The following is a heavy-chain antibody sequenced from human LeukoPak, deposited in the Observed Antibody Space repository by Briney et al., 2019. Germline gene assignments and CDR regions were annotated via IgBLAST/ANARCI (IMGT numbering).Heavy chain of an antibody. D-gene: IGHD2-21*01. CDR3: TRGEGATVINYRFDL. CDR1: GFTFSAFY. CDR2: IKYDGSYT. J-gene: IGHJ4*02. V-gene: IGHV3-7*01. Sequence: PGGSLRLSCIASGFTFSAFYMSWVRQSPGKGLEWLAHIKYDGSYTYYLDSVKGRFTISRDNAKNSLYLQMSSLRVEDTAIYYCTRGEGATVINYRFDLWGQGAQVSVSS.